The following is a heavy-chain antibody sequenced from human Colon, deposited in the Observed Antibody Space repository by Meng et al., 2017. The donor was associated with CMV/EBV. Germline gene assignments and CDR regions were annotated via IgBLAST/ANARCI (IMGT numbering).Heavy chain of an antibody. CDR1: GYNFIGYS. CDR3: AKGSATSRPYYFDY. D-gene: IGHD3-3*01. Sequence: ASVKVSCKTSGYNFIGYSIHWVRQAPGQGLEWMGWITPDTGGTNYAQKFQGRVTISGDASISTAYMELSSLISDDTAIYYCAKGSATSRPYYFDYWGQGTLVTVSS. CDR2: ITPDTGGT. J-gene: IGHJ4*02. V-gene: IGHV1-2*02.